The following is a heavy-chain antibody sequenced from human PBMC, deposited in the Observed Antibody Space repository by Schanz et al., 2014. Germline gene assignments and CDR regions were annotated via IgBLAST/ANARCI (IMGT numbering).Heavy chain of an antibody. CDR2: IIPIFGIA. D-gene: IGHD3-22*01. J-gene: IGHJ4*02. V-gene: IGHV1-69*04. CDR3: ARPYDSSGNYPTPLDY. Sequence: QVPLVQSGAEVKKPGSSVKVSCKASGGTFSRYAISWVRQAPGQGLEWMGRIIPIFGIANYAQKFQGRVTITADKSTTTAYMELRSLRSEDTAVYYCARPYDSSGNYPTPLDYWGQGTLVTVSS. CDR1: GGTFSRYA.